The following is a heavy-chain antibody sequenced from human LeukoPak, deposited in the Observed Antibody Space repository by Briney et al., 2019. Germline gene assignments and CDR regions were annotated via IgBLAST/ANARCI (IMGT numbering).Heavy chain of an antibody. Sequence: GGSLRLSCAVSGFTFRNYVIHWVRQAPGKGLEWVAVTSSDLNVKLYADSVKGRFTISRDNSRSTLYLQMNSLRPEDTAIYYCAREGYYGSGSPPSLYFDYWGQGTLVTVSS. CDR3: AREGYYGSGSPPSLYFDY. D-gene: IGHD3-10*01. CDR2: TSSDLNVK. CDR1: GFTFRNYV. J-gene: IGHJ4*02. V-gene: IGHV3-30-3*01.